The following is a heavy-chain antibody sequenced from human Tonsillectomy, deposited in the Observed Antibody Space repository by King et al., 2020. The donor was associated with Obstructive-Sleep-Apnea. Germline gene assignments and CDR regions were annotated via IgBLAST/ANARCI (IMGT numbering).Heavy chain of an antibody. V-gene: IGHV4-59*01. Sequence: VQLQESGPGLVKPSETLSLTCTVSGGSISTYYWSWLRQPPGKGLEWIGYIYYSGSTNYNPSLKRRVSISVDTSKNQFSLKLNSVTAADTAVYYCARSPYGSGIIDYFDPWGQGTLVTVSS. CDR1: GGSISTYY. J-gene: IGHJ5*02. CDR3: ARSPYGSGIIDYFDP. CDR2: IYYSGST. D-gene: IGHD3-10*01.